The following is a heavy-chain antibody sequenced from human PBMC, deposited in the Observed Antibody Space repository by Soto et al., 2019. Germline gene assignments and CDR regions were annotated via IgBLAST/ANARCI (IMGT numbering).Heavy chain of an antibody. V-gene: IGHV3-30*18. J-gene: IGHJ6*02. Sequence: GGSLRLSCAASGFTFSSYGMHWVRQAPGKGLEWVAVISYDGSNKYYADSVKGRFTISRDNSKNTLYLQMNSLSAEDTAVDYCAKDKGYSSSWYGVGYYYYGMDVWGQGTTVTVSS. CDR2: ISYDGSNK. CDR1: GFTFSSYG. D-gene: IGHD6-13*01. CDR3: AKDKGYSSSWYGVGYYYYGMDV.